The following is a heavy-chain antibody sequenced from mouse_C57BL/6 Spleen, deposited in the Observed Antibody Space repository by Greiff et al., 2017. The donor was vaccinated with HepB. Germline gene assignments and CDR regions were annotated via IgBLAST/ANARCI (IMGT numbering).Heavy chain of an antibody. J-gene: IGHJ2*01. Sequence: VQLQQSGAELVRPGTSVKVSCKASGYAFTNYLIEWVKQRPGQGLEWIGVINPGSGGTNYNEKFKGKATLTADKSSSTAYMQLSSLTSEDSAVYFCAREGLYGIYFDYWGQGTTLTVSS. CDR1: GYAFTNYL. V-gene: IGHV1-54*01. CDR2: INPGSGGT. CDR3: AREGLYGIYFDY. D-gene: IGHD2-1*01.